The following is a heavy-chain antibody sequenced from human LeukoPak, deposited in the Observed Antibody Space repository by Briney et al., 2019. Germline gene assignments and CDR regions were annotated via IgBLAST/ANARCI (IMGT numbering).Heavy chain of an antibody. D-gene: IGHD6-13*01. CDR3: AREGVAGTGLDF. J-gene: IGHJ4*02. CDR2: INPSGGST. V-gene: IGHV1-46*01. CDR1: GYTFTSYY. Sequence: ASVKVSCKASGYTFTSYYMHWVRQAPGQGLEWMGIINPSGGSTSYAQKLQGRITMTRDTPTSTLYMELSSLRSEDTAVYYCAREGVAGTGLDFWGQGTLVTVSS.